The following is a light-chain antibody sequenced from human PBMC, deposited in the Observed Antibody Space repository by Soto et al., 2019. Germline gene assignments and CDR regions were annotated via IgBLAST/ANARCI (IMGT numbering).Light chain of an antibody. CDR3: SSYTTSSSLV. CDR2: EVS. V-gene: IGLV2-14*01. CDR1: SSDVGGYNY. Sequence: QSALTQPASVSGSPGQSITISCTGTSSDVGGYNYVSWYQQRPGKAPKPMIYEVSNRPSGVSNRFSGSKSGNTASLTISGLQAEDEADYYCSSYTTSSSLVFGGGTKLTVL. J-gene: IGLJ2*01.